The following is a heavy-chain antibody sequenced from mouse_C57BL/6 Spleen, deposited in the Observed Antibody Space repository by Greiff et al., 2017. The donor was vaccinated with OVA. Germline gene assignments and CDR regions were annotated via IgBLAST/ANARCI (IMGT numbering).Heavy chain of an antibody. CDR1: GYTFTSYW. J-gene: IGHJ1*03. CDR3: ARAIYYDYDWYFDV. CDR2: IDPNSGGT. Sequence: QLQQPGAELLKPGASVKLSCKASGYTFTSYWMPWVRQRPGRGLEWIGRIDPNSGGTKYNEKFKSKATLTVDKPSSTAYMQLSSLTSEDSAVYYCARAIYYDYDWYFDVWGTGTTVTVSS. V-gene: IGHV1-72*01. D-gene: IGHD2-4*01.